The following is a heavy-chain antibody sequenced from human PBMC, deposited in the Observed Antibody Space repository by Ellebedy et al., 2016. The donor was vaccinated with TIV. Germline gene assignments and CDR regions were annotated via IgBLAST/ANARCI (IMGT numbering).Heavy chain of an antibody. CDR2: ISYDGSDK. CDR3: AKDVLGSSDWHFGAFSL. J-gene: IGHJ3*01. Sequence: GESLKISCAASGFGFSSYGMHWVRQAPGKGLEWVSTISYDGSDKYYVESVKGRFTISRDNSKKTLYLQMNSLRAEDTAMYYCAKDVLGSSDWHFGAFSLWGQGTMVTVSS. CDR1: GFGFSSYG. D-gene: IGHD6-25*01. V-gene: IGHV3-30*18.